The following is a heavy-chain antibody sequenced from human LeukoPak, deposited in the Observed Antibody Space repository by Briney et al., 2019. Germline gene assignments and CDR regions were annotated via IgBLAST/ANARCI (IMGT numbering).Heavy chain of an antibody. J-gene: IGHJ3*02. CDR3: ARSGTPLITIFGVVPPPTFDT. Sequence: GGSLRLSCAASGFTFSSYEMNWVRQAPGKGLEWVSYISSSGSTIYYADSVKGRFTISRDNAKNSLYLQMNSLRAEDTAVYYCARSGTPLITIFGVVPPPTFDTWGQGTMVTVSS. V-gene: IGHV3-48*03. CDR2: ISSSGSTI. D-gene: IGHD3-3*01. CDR1: GFTFSSYE.